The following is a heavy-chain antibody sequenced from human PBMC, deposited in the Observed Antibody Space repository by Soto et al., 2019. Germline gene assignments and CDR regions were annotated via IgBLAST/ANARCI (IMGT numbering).Heavy chain of an antibody. V-gene: IGHV1-3*01. J-gene: IGHJ6*02. CDR2: INAGTGNT. Sequence: ASVKVSCKASGYTFTSHAMHWVRQAPGQRPEWLGWINAGTGNTRYSQKFEVRVTISMDTFANTSYMEMNSLTSEDTAVYYCARRRAHRRDYYYGMDVWGPGTTVTVSS. CDR3: ARRRAHRRDYYYGMDV. CDR1: GYTFTSHA.